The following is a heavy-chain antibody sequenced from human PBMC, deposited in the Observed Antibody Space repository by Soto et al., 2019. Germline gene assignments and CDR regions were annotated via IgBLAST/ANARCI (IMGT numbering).Heavy chain of an antibody. CDR1: GFTFNTYG. V-gene: IGHV3-30*18. CDR2: RAYDGSNR. CDR3: AKDGGTGKYYDY. Sequence: QVQLLESGGGVVQPGRSLRLSCAASGFTFNTYGMHWVRQAPGKGLEWVSVRAYDGSNRYYADSVKGRFTISRDNSKNTVYLQMNSLRPEDTAVYYCAKDGGTGKYYDYWGQGTLVTVSS. J-gene: IGHJ4*02. D-gene: IGHD2-8*02.